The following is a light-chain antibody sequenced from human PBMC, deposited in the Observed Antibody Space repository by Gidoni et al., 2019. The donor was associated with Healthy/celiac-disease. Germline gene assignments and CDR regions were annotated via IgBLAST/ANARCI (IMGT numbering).Light chain of an antibody. V-gene: IGLV3-25*03. J-gene: IGLJ1*01. CDR3: QSADSSGTFYV. Sequence: YALPQPSSVSVSPGQTARITCSGDALPKQYAYWYQQKPGQAPVLVIYKDSERPSGIPERFSGSSSGTTVTLTISGVQAEDEADYYCQSADSSGTFYVFGTGTKVTVL. CDR1: ALPKQY. CDR2: KDS.